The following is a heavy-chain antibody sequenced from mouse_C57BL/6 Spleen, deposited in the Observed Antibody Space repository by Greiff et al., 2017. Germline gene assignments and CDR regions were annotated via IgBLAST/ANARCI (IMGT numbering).Heavy chain of an antibody. V-gene: IGHV1-53*01. CDR1: GYTFTSYW. D-gene: IGHD2-4*01. Sequence: QVQLQQSGTELVKPGASVKLSCKASGYTFTSYWMHWVKQRPGQGLEWIGNINPSNGGTNYNEKFKSKATLTVDKSSSTAYMQLSSLTSEDSAVYYCARSKGYDYDGGYYFDYWGQGTTLTVSS. J-gene: IGHJ2*01. CDR3: ARSKGYDYDGGYYFDY. CDR2: INPSNGGT.